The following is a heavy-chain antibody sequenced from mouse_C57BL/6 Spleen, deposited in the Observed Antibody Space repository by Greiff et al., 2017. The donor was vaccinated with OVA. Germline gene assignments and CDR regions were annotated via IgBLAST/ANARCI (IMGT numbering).Heavy chain of an antibody. CDR1: GYAFTNYL. CDR2: INPGSGGT. D-gene: IGHD2-4*01. J-gene: IGHJ4*01. Sequence: VQLQQSGAELVRPGTSVKVSCKASGYAFTNYLIEWVKQRPGQGLEWIGVINPGSGGTNYNEKFKGKATLTADKSSSPAYMQLSSLTSEDSAVYFCARCDYDGGYAMDYWGQGTSVTVSS. CDR3: ARCDYDGGYAMDY. V-gene: IGHV1-54*01.